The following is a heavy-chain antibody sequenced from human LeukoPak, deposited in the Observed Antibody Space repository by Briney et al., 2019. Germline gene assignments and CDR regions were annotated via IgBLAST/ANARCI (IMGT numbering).Heavy chain of an antibody. Sequence: GGSLRLSCAASGFTFSSYAMNWVRQAPGKGLEWISSISGSGDNTYYADSVKGRFTISRDNAKKSLYLQMNSLRAEDTAFYYCARVGYSSGWRAPDFDYWGQGTLVTVSS. CDR3: ARVGYSSGWRAPDFDY. D-gene: IGHD6-19*01. V-gene: IGHV3-23*01. CDR2: ISGSGDNT. CDR1: GFTFSSYA. J-gene: IGHJ4*02.